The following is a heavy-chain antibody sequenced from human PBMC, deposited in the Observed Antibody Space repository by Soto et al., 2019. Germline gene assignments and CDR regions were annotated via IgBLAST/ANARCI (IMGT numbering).Heavy chain of an antibody. J-gene: IGHJ4*02. CDR2: INYSGST. V-gene: IGHV4-31*03. CDR1: GGSISSGGYY. Sequence: SETLSLTCTVSGGSISSGGYYWSWIRQHPGKGLEWIGYINYSGSTYYNPSLKSRVTISVDTSDSQLSLKMSSVTAADTAVYYWARYYYDSSGYYGLDYWGQGTLVTVSS. D-gene: IGHD3-22*01. CDR3: ARYYYDSSGYYGLDY.